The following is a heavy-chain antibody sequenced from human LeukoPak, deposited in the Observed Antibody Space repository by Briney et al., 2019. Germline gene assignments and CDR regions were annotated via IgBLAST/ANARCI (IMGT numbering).Heavy chain of an antibody. D-gene: IGHD5-12*01. CDR3: ASVNSGYDYAVDY. CDR2: INYSGRT. CDR1: GGSISSNNYY. J-gene: IGHJ4*02. V-gene: IGHV4-39*01. Sequence: SSETLSLTCTVSGGSISSNNYYWGWIRQPPGKGLDWIGSINYSGRTSYNPSLRSRVTISVDTSKNQFSLRLSSVTAADTAAFYCASVNSGYDYAVDYWGRGTLVTVSS.